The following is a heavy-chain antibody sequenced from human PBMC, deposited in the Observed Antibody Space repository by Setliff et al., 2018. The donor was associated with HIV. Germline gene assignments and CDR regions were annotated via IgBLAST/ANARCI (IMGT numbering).Heavy chain of an antibody. D-gene: IGHD5-18*01. CDR2: IYPEDSDT. Sequence: GESLKISCKGSGYNFTNYWXXWVRQMPEKDREDMGIIYPEDSDTRYTPSFQGQVTISADKSISTAYLQWSTLKASDTAMYYCARSPRGYGFDYWGQGTLVTVSS. CDR3: ARSPRGYGFDY. CDR1: GYNFTNYW. J-gene: IGHJ4*02. V-gene: IGHV5-51*01.